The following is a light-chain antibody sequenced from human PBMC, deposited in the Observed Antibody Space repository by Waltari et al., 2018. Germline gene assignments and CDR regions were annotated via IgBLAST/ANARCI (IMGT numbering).Light chain of an antibody. V-gene: IGKV3-20*01. CDR2: AAS. J-gene: IGKJ1*01. Sequence: ELVLTQSPGTLSLPPGERATVPCRASQSVSKYLAWYQQRPGQAPRLLIYAASTRATGIPDRFSGSGFGTDFSLTISRLEPEDFAVYYCQNHERLPAKFGQGTKVEIK. CDR1: QSVSKY. CDR3: QNHERLPAK.